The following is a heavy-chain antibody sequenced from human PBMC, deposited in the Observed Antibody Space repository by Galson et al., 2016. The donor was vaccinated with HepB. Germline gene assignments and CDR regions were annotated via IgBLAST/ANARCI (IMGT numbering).Heavy chain of an antibody. CDR2: LIGSGGST. J-gene: IGHJ6*02. CDR1: GFTFNSYA. CDR3: AKADRPYYYYGMDV. Sequence: SLRLSCAASGFTFNSYAMNWVRQAPGKGLEWVSGLIGSGGSTYYADSARGRFTFSRDNSENTLYLQMNSLRAEDTAVYYCAKADRPYYYYGMDVWGQGTTVTVSS. D-gene: IGHD6-6*01. V-gene: IGHV3-23*01.